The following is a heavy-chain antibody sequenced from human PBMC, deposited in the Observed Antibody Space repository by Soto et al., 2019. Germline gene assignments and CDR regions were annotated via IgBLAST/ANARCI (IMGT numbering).Heavy chain of an antibody. V-gene: IGHV3-23*01. CDR3: AKAVVDTAMMARKDNYFDY. CDR2: ISGSGGST. CDR1: GFTFSSYA. J-gene: IGHJ4*02. D-gene: IGHD5-18*01. Sequence: PGGSLRLSCAASGFTFSSYAMSWVRQAPGKGLEWVSAISGSGGSTYYADSVKGRFTISRDYSKNTLYLQMNSLRAEDTAVFYCAKAVVDTAMMARKDNYFDYWGQGTLVTVSS.